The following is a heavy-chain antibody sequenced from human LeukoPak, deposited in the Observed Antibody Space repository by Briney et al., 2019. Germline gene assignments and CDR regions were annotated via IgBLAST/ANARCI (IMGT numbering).Heavy chain of an antibody. D-gene: IGHD2-15*01. V-gene: IGHV4-31*03. Sequence: SETLSLTCTVSGGSISSGGYYWSWIRQHPGKGLEWIGYIYNSGSTCYNPSLKSRVTISVDTSKNQFSLKLSSVTAADTAVYYCVRHSRVVAFDYWGQGNLVTVSS. CDR3: VRHSRVVAFDY. CDR1: GGSISSGGYY. CDR2: IYNSGST. J-gene: IGHJ4*02.